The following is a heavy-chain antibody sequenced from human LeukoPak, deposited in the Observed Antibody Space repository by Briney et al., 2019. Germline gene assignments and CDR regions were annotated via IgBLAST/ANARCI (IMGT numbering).Heavy chain of an antibody. J-gene: IGHJ6*03. D-gene: IGHD3-3*01. CDR1: GYTFTSYD. V-gene: IGHV1-8*01. CDR2: MNPNSGNT. CDR3: ARASPPIFGVVINYYYYYMDV. Sequence: ASVKVSCKASGYTFTSYDINWVRQATGQGLEWMGWMNPNSGNTGYAQKFQGRVTMTRNTSISTAYMELSSLRSEDTAVYYCARASPPIFGVVINYYYYYMDVWGKGTTVTVSS.